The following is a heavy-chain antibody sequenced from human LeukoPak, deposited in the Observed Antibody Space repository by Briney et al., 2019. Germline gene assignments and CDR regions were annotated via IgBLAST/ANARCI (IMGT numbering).Heavy chain of an antibody. D-gene: IGHD3-10*01. CDR3: ASLNSIWFGELPNYAFDI. CDR1: GDSISSGNYF. Sequence: SETLSLTCNVSGDSISSGNYFWSWIRQPAGKRLEWIGRIYINGYSNYNPSLKSRVTISIDTSQNQFSLRLSSVTAADTAVYYCASLNSIWFGELPNYAFDIWGQGTMVTVSS. J-gene: IGHJ3*02. V-gene: IGHV4-61*02. CDR2: IYINGYS.